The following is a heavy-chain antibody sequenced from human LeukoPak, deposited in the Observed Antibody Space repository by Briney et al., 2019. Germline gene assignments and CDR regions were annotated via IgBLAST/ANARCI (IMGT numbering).Heavy chain of an antibody. CDR2: IYYSGST. Sequence: SETLSLTCTVSGGSVSSGSYYWSWIRQPPGKGLEWIGYIYYSGSTNYNPSLKSRVTISVDTSKNQFSLKLSSVTAADAAVYYCARTTRYCSGGSCPNWFDPWGQGTLVTVSS. V-gene: IGHV4-61*01. J-gene: IGHJ5*02. CDR3: ARTTRYCSGGSCPNWFDP. D-gene: IGHD2-15*01. CDR1: GGSVSSGSYY.